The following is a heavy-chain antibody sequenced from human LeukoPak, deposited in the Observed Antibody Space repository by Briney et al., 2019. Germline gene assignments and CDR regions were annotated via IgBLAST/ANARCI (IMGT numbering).Heavy chain of an antibody. CDR2: ISYDGSNK. CDR1: GFTFSSYA. CDR3: ARGPGGNEFDY. D-gene: IGHD4-23*01. J-gene: IGHJ4*02. V-gene: IGHV3-30-3*01. Sequence: GRSLRLSCAASGFTFSSYAMHWVRQAPGKGLEWVAVISYDGSNKYYADSVKGRFTISRDNSKNTPYLQMNSLRAEDTAVYYCARGPGGNEFDYWGQGTLVTVSS.